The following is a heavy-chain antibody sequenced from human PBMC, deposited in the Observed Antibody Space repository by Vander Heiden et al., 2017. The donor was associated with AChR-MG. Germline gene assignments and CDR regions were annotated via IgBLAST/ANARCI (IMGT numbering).Heavy chain of an antibody. CDR3: AKEIGEVYDFWSGSFDY. CDR2: ISYDGSNK. V-gene: IGHV3-30*18. CDR1: GFTFSSYG. Sequence: QVQLVESGGGVVQPGRSLRLSCAASGFTFSSYGMHWVRQAPGKGLEWVAVISYDGSNKYYADSVKGRFTISRDNSKNTLYLQMNSLRAEDTAVYYCAKEIGEVYDFWSGSFDYWGQGTLVTVSS. D-gene: IGHD3-3*01. J-gene: IGHJ4*02.